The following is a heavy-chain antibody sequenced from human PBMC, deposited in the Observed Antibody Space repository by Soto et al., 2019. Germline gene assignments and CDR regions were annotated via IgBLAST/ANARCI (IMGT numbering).Heavy chain of an antibody. CDR2: IYSGGST. D-gene: IGHD3-10*01. CDR1: GFTVSGNY. CDR3: ARDGGYGSGSYYYYGMDV. V-gene: IGHV3-53*04. J-gene: IGHJ6*02. Sequence: PGGSLRLSCAASGFTVSGNYMSWVRQAPGKGLEWVSVIYSGGSTYYADSVKGQFTISRHNSKNTLYLQMNSLRAEDTAVYYCARDGGYGSGSYYYYGMDVWGQGTTVTVSS.